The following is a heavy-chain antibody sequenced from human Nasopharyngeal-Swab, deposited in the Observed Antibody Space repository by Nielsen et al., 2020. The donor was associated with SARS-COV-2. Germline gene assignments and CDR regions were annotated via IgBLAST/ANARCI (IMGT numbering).Heavy chain of an antibody. D-gene: IGHD3-22*01. V-gene: IGHV3-23*01. CDR2: ISGSGGST. CDR1: GFTFSSYA. CDR3: AKDQSRNFYYYDSSGKDALDI. J-gene: IGHJ3*02. Sequence: GGSLRLSCAASGFTFSSYAMSWVRQAPGKGLEWVSAISGSGGSTYYADSVKGRFTISRDNSKNTLYLQMNSLRAEDTAVYYCAKDQSRNFYYYDSSGKDALDIWGQGTMVTVSS.